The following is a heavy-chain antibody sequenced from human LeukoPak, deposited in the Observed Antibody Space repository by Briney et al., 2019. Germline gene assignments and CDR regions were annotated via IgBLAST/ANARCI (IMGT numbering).Heavy chain of an antibody. CDR2: ISSSSSYI. CDR3: ARDGVEMATVLDY. D-gene: IGHD5-24*01. J-gene: IGHJ4*02. V-gene: IGHV3-21*01. CDR1: GFTFSSYS. Sequence: GGSLRLSCAASGFTFSSYSMNWVRQAPGKGLEWVSSISSSSSYIYYADSAKGRFTISRDNAKNSLYLQMNSLRAEDTAVYYCARDGVEMATVLDYWGQGTLVTVSS.